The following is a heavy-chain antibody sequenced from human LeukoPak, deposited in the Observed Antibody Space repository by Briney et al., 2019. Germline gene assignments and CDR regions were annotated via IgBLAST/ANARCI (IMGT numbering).Heavy chain of an antibody. V-gene: IGHV4-34*01. Sequence: PSETLSLTCAVYGGSFSGYYWSWIRQPPGKGLEWMGEINHSGSTNYNPSLKSRVTISVDTSKNQFSLKLTSVTAADTAVYYCARCRPIVVVPAAMYGKYYYYYGMDVWGQGTTVTVSS. CDR2: INHSGST. CDR1: GGSFSGYY. D-gene: IGHD2-2*01. CDR3: ARCRPIVVVPAAMYGKYYYYYGMDV. J-gene: IGHJ6*02.